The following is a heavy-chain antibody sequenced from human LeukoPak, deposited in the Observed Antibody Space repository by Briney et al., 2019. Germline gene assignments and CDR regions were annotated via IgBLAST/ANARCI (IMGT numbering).Heavy chain of an antibody. V-gene: IGHV3-21*04. D-gene: IGHD2-2*02. CDR2: ISSSSSYI. CDR1: GFTFSSYS. CDR3: AMKAVPRPRLYDAFDF. J-gene: IGHJ3*01. Sequence: GGSLRLSCAASGFTFSSYSMNWVRQAPGKGLEWVSSISSSSSYIYYADSVKGRFTISRDNAKSTLYLQMNSLRADDTAVYYCAMKAVPRPRLYDAFDFWGQGTVVTVSS.